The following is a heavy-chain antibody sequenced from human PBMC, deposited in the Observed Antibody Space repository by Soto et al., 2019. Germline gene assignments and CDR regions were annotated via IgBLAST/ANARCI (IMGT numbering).Heavy chain of an antibody. Sequence: QVQLVQSGAEVKKPGSSVKVSCTASGGTFNFYSISWVRQAPGQGLEWVGRVIPMVGMSEYAQKFQGRVIITADKSTSTAYMNLPSLRSEDTAGYYCATNFGSGSAHFDYWGQGTLVTVSS. J-gene: IGHJ4*02. V-gene: IGHV1-69*02. CDR3: ATNFGSGSAHFDY. CDR2: VIPMVGMS. CDR1: GGTFNFYS. D-gene: IGHD3-10*01.